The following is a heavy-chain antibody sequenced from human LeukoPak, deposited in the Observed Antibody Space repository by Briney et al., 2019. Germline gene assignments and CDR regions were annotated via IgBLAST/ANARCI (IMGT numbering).Heavy chain of an antibody. CDR1: GFIFTGYF. V-gene: IGHV3-7*01. D-gene: IGHD3-3*01. CDR3: ATDRGWRTSGYYLYYEY. J-gene: IGHJ4*02. CDR2: IKHDGSEK. Sequence: GGSLRLSCAASGFIFTGYFTSWVRQAPGKGLEWVASIKHDGSEKYYVDSVRGRFTISRDNTKNLLYLQMSSLRAEDTAVYYCATDRGWRTSGYYLYYEYWGQGTLSPSPQ.